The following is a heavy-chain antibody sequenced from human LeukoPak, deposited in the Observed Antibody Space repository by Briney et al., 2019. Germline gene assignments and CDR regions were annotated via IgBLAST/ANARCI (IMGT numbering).Heavy chain of an antibody. D-gene: IGHD6-19*01. CDR1: GFTFSSYS. CDR2: ISSSSSYI. J-gene: IGHJ4*02. V-gene: IGHV3-21*01. Sequence: GGSLRLSCAASGFTFSSYSMNWVRQAPGKGLEWVSSISSSSSYIYYADSVKGRFAISRDNAKNSLYLQMNSLRAEDTAVYYCARSPYSSGWSPYWGQGTLVTVSS. CDR3: ARSPYSSGWSPY.